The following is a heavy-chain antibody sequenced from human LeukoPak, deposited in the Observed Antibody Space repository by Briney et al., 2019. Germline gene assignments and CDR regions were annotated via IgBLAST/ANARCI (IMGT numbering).Heavy chain of an antibody. J-gene: IGHJ6*03. CDR1: GGTFSSYA. CDR3: ARSFCSGGSCQSGPYYYYHMDV. D-gene: IGHD2-15*01. CDR2: IIAIFGSA. Sequence: ASVKVSCKASGGTFSSYAISWVRQAPGQGLEWMGGIIAIFGSANYAQKFQGRVTITADESTSTAYMELSSLRSEDTAIYYCARSFCSGGSCQSGPYYYYHMDVWGEGTTVIVSS. V-gene: IGHV1-69*01.